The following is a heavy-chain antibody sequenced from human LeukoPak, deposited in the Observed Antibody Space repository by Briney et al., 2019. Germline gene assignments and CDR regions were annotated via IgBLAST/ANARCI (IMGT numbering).Heavy chain of an antibody. J-gene: IGHJ4*02. D-gene: IGHD6-13*01. CDR3: ARGWRQLVRFDY. CDR1: GFTFDDYG. V-gene: IGHV3-20*01. CDR2: INWNGGST. Sequence: GGSLRLSCAASGFTFDDYGMSWVRQAPGKGLEWVSGINWNGGSTGYADSVKGRFTISRDNAKNSLYLQMNSLRAEDTALYHCARGWRQLVRFDYWGQGTLVTVSS.